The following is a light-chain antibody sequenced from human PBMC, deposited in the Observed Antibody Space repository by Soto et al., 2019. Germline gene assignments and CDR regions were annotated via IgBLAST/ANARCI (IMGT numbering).Light chain of an antibody. V-gene: IGLV2-8*01. CDR3: SSYTDSSNYV. CDR2: EVN. CDR1: SSDVGGYNY. J-gene: IGLJ1*01. Sequence: QSALTQPPSASGSPGQSVTISCTGTSSDVGGYNYVSWYQHHPGKAPKLMLYEVNTRPSGVPDRFSGSKSGNTASLTVSGLQAEDEADYYCSSYTDSSNYVFGTGTKLTVL.